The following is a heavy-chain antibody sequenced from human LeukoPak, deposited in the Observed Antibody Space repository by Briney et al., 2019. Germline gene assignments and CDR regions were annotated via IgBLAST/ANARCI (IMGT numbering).Heavy chain of an antibody. CDR2: INPNSGGT. V-gene: IGHV1-2*06. D-gene: IGHD5-12*01. Sequence: GASVKVSCKASGYTFTGYYMHWVRQAPGQGLEWMGRINPNSGGTNYAQKFQGRVTMTRDTSISTAYMELSRLRSEDTAVYYCARTTTCDYWERELSWFDPWGQGTLVTVSS. CDR3: ARTTTCDYWERELSWFDP. CDR1: GYTFTGYY. J-gene: IGHJ5*02.